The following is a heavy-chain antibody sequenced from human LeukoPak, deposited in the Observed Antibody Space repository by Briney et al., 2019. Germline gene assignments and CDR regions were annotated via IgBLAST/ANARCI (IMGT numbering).Heavy chain of an antibody. CDR3: ARISNVVVTGITPHDAFDI. V-gene: IGHV1-69*04. J-gene: IGHJ3*02. CDR1: GGTFSSYA. Sequence: ASVKVSGKASGGTFSSYAISWVRQAPGQGLEWMGRIIPILGIANYAQKFQGRVTITADKSTSTAYMELSSLRSEDTAVYYCARISNVVVTGITPHDAFDIWGQGTMVTVSS. CDR2: IIPILGIA. D-gene: IGHD2-21*02.